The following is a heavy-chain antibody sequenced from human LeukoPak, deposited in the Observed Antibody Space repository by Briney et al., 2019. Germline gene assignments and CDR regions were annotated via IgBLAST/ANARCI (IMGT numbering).Heavy chain of an antibody. CDR3: ARGLTYYDILTGYRRGDYFDY. D-gene: IGHD3-9*01. J-gene: IGHJ4*02. CDR2: IKQDGSEK. CDR1: GFTLSSYW. Sequence: GGSLRLSCAASGFTLSSYWMSWVRQAPGKGLEWVANIKQDGSEKYYVDSVKGRVTISRDNAKNSLYLQINSLRAEDTAVYYCARGLTYYDILTGYRRGDYFDYWGQGTLVTVSS. V-gene: IGHV3-7*01.